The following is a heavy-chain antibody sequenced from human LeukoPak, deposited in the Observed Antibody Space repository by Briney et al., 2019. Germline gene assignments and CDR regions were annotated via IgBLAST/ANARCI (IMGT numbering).Heavy chain of an antibody. V-gene: IGHV3-74*01. J-gene: IGHJ4*02. Sequence: GGSLRLSCAASGFTLSSSWMHWVRQAQGKGLVWVLRINTDATSTSYADSVRGRFTISRDNAKNTLYLQMNSLRGEDTAVYYCAREMAYYYDSSSYNIDFWGQGTLVTVSS. D-gene: IGHD3-22*01. CDR2: INTDATST. CDR3: AREMAYYYDSSSYNIDF. CDR1: GFTLSSSW.